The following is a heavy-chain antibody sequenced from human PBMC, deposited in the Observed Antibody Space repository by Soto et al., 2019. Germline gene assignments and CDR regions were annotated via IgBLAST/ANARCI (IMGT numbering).Heavy chain of an antibody. V-gene: IGHV3-20*04. D-gene: IGHD5-12*01. Sequence: AGGSLRLSCAASGFTFDDYGMSWVRQAPGKGLEWVSGINWNGGSTGYADSVKSRFTISRDNAQSSLYLQMNSLRVEDTAVYYCLSGNSPSSTWGQGTLVTVSS. J-gene: IGHJ5*02. CDR1: GFTFDDYG. CDR2: INWNGGST. CDR3: LSGNSPSST.